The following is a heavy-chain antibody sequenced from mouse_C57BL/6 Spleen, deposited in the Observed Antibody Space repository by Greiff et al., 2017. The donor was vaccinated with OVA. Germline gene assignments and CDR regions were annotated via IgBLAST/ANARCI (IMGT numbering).Heavy chain of an antibody. CDR2: LWSGGST. Sequence: VQLQESGPGLVQPSQSLSITCTVSGFSLTSYGVHWVRQPPGKGLEWLGVLWSGGSTDSTAAFISSMSISKDNSKRQVYCKMNSLQADDTAIYDCDKSPHYYGSSSWYFDVWGTGTTVTVSS. J-gene: IGHJ1*03. V-gene: IGHV2-4*01. D-gene: IGHD1-1*01. CDR1: GFSLTSYG. CDR3: DKSPHYYGSSSWYFDV.